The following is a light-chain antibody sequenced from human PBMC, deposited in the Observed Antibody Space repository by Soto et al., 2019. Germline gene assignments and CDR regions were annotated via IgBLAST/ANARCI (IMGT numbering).Light chain of an antibody. J-gene: IGLJ2*01. Sequence: QSALTQPPSASGSPGQSVTISCTGTSSDVGGYNYVSWYQQHPGKAPKLMIYDVTNRPSGVPDRFSGSKSGNTASLTVSGLQAEDEAEYYCSSFAAGNNVVFGGGTKLTVL. V-gene: IGLV2-8*01. CDR1: SSDVGGYNY. CDR3: SSFAAGNNVV. CDR2: DVT.